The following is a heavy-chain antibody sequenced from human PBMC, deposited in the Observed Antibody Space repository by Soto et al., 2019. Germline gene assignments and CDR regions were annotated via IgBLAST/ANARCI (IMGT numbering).Heavy chain of an antibody. Sequence: EVQVVESGGSLVQPGGSLRLSCAASGLTFSSYWMSWVRQAPGKGLEWVANIKQDGSEKFYVDSVKGRFTISRDNGKNSLYLQMNSLRAEDTALYYCASPLNSFDIWGQGTMVTVSS. J-gene: IGHJ3*02. CDR2: IKQDGSEK. V-gene: IGHV3-7*05. CDR3: ASPLNSFDI. CDR1: GLTFSSYW.